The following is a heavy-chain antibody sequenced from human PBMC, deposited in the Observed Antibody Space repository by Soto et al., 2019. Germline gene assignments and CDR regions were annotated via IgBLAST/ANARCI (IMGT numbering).Heavy chain of an antibody. CDR3: ARVAGEYYGSGSYYRFDY. CDR1: GGSFSGYD. D-gene: IGHD3-10*01. J-gene: IGHJ4*02. Sequence: SEALSLTCAVSGGSFSGYDWSWIRQPPGKGLEWIGEINHSGSTNYNPSLKSRVTISVDTSKNQFSLKLSSVTAADTAVYYCARVAGEYYGSGSYYRFDYWGQGT. CDR2: INHSGST. V-gene: IGHV4-34*01.